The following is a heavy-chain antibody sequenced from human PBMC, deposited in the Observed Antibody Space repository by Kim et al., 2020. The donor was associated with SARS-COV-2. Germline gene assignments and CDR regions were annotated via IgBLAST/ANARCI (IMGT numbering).Heavy chain of an antibody. CDR2: ITVSSTNI. J-gene: IGHJ4*02. Sequence: GGSLRLSCAASGFTFNTYTMDWVRQAPGKGLEWVSSITVSSTNIYYADSVKGRFTISRDNARNSVYLQMNSLRVDDTAVYYCASGWFGQVGDYWGQGTRVTVSS. CDR3: ASGWFGQVGDY. D-gene: IGHD3-10*01. CDR1: GFTFNTYT. V-gene: IGHV3-21*01.